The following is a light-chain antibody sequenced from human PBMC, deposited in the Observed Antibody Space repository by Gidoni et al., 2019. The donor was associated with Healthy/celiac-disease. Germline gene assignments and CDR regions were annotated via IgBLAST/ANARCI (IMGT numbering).Light chain of an antibody. CDR1: QGISNY. CDR3: QKYNSAPWT. CDR2: AAS. Sequence: DIQMTQSPSSLSASVGDRVTITCRASQGISNYLAWYQQKPGKVPKLLIYAASTLQSGVPSRFSGSGSGTDFTLPISSLQPEDVATYYCQKYNSAPWTFXXXTKVEIK. J-gene: IGKJ1*01. V-gene: IGKV1-27*01.